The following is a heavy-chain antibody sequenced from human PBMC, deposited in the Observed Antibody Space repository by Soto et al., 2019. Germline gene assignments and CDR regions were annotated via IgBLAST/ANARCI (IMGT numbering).Heavy chain of an antibody. V-gene: IGHV3-23*01. CDR2: ISGSGGST. CDR1: GFTFNRYG. D-gene: IGHD6-19*01. Sequence: PGGSLRLSCAASGFTFNRYGMSWVRQAPGKGLEWVSAISGSGGSTYYADSVKGRFTISRDNSKNTLYLQMNSLRAEDTAVYYCAKGHSRIAVAGTGWFDPWGQGTLVTVSS. J-gene: IGHJ5*02. CDR3: AKGHSRIAVAGTGWFDP.